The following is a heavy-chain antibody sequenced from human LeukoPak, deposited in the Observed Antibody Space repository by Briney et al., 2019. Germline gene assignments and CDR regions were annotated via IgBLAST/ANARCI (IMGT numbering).Heavy chain of an antibody. Sequence: SQTLSLTCAISGDSVSSDSAAWNWIRQSPSRGLEWLGRTYYRSKWYNDYAVSVKSRITINPDTSKNQFYLQLNSVTPEDTAVYYCARGCYYDSSGYSTGWFDPWGQGTLVTVSS. CDR2: TYYRSKWYN. V-gene: IGHV6-1*01. J-gene: IGHJ5*02. CDR3: ARGCYYDSSGYSTGWFDP. D-gene: IGHD3-22*01. CDR1: GDSVSSDSAA.